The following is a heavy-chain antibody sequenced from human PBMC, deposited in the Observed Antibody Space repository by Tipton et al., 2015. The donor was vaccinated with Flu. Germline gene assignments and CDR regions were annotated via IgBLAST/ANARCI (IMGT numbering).Heavy chain of an antibody. CDR1: GFTFSSYW. D-gene: IGHD3-10*01. J-gene: IGHJ4*02. Sequence: GSLRLSCAASGFTFSSYWMSWVRQAPGKGLEWVANIKQDGSEKHYVDSVKGRFTISRDNAKNSLYLQMNSLRGDDSAVYYCARAVGGSGSYWGQGTLVTVSS. CDR3: ARAVGGSGSY. CDR2: IKQDGSEK. V-gene: IGHV3-7*01.